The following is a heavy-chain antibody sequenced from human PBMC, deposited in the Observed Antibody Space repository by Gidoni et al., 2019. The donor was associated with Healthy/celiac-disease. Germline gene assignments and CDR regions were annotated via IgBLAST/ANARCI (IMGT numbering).Heavy chain of an antibody. J-gene: IGHJ4*02. Sequence: EVQLVQSGAEVKKPGESLKISCKGSGYSFTSYWIGWVRQMPGKGLGWMGIIYPGDSDTRYSPSFQGQVTISADKSISTAYLQWSSLKASDTAMYYCARRVKSLRGSWAFDYWGQGTLVTVSS. CDR2: IYPGDSDT. CDR3: ARRVKSLRGSWAFDY. D-gene: IGHD6-13*01. CDR1: GYSFTSYW. V-gene: IGHV5-51*01.